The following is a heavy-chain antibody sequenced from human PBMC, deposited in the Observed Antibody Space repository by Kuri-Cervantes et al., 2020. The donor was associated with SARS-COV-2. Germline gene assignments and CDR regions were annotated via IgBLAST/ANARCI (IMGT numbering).Heavy chain of an antibody. CDR2: INPNSGGT. D-gene: IGHD3-22*01. Sequence: GGSLRLSCKASGYTFTGYYMHWVRQAPGQGLEWMGWINPNSGGTNYAQKFQGWVTMTRDTSISTAYMELSRLRSDDTAVYYCAREGVRYYDSSGYYYDYYYGMDIWGQGTTVTVSS. J-gene: IGHJ6*02. V-gene: IGHV1-2*04. CDR3: AREGVRYYDSSGYYYDYYYGMDI. CDR1: GYTFTGYY.